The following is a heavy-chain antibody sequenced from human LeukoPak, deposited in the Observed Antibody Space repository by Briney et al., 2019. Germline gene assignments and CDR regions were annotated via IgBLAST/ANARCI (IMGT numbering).Heavy chain of an antibody. CDR2: IKSDGSDT. D-gene: IGHD6-19*01. CDR1: GFTPRSQW. CDR3: ARGYSSGLHFDY. V-gene: IGHV3-74*01. Sequence: GGSLRLSCAASGFTPRSQWMHWVRQVSGKGLGWGSRIKSDGSDTRYADSVKGRFTISRDNAKNTLYLQMNSLRAEDTAVYYCARGYSSGLHFDYWGQGTLVTVSS. J-gene: IGHJ4*02.